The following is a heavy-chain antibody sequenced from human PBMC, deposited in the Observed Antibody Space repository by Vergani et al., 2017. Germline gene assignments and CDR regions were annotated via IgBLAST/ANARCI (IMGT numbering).Heavy chain of an antibody. J-gene: IGHJ6*02. D-gene: IGHD6-13*01. Sequence: VQLVESGGGLVQPGGSLRLSCAASGFTFSDYYMSWMRQAPGKGLEWVSYISSSGSTIYYADSVKGRFTISRDNAKNSLYLQMNSLRAEDTAVYYCARALAAAAHYYYGMDVWGQGTTVTVSS. CDR3: ARALAAAAHYYYGMDV. CDR1: GFTFSDYY. CDR2: ISSSGSTI. V-gene: IGHV3-11*01.